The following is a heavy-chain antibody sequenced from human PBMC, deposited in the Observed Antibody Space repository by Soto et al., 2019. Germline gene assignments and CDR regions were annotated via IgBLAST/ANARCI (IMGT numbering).Heavy chain of an antibody. V-gene: IGHV5-10-1*01. CDR1: GYSFTSYW. Sequence: PGESLKISCKGSGYSFTSYWISWVRQMPGKGLEWMGRIDPSDSYTNYSPSFQGHVTISADKSISTAYLQWSSLKASDTAMYYCARPTNRGKCCYGKDVWGQGTTVTVSS. CDR2: IDPSDSYT. CDR3: ARPTNRGKCCYGKDV. D-gene: IGHD2-8*01. J-gene: IGHJ6*02.